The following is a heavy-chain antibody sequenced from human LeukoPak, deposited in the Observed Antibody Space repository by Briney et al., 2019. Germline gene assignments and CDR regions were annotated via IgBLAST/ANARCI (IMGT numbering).Heavy chain of an antibody. D-gene: IGHD2-21*01. CDR1: GFIFSTYW. J-gene: IGHJ4*02. CDR2: IKEDGSET. Sequence: GGSLRLSCAASGFIFSTYWMSWIRHVPGKGLEWVAHIKEDGSETYYVDSVKGRFTISRDSSKNTLYLQMNRLRAEDAAVYYCAKAPVTTCSGAYCYPFDYWGQGTLVTVSS. V-gene: IGHV3-7*03. CDR3: AKAPVTTCSGAYCYPFDY.